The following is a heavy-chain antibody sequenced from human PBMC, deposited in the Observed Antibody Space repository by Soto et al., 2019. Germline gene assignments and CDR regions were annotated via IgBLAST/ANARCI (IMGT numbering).Heavy chain of an antibody. Sequence: SETICLSSTVAGGSSGGGDYYWSWISQPPGKGLEWIGYIYYSGSTYYNPSLKSRVTLSVDTSKNQFSLKLTSVTAADTAVYYCARGTRDLNAFDIWGQGTMVTVSS. CDR2: IYYSGST. V-gene: IGHV4-30-4*01. CDR3: ARGTRDLNAFDI. CDR1: GGSSGGGDYY. J-gene: IGHJ3*02.